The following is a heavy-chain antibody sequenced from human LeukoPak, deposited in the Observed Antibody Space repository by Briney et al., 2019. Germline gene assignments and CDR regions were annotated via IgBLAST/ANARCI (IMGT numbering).Heavy chain of an antibody. CDR2: INPNSGGT. V-gene: IGHV1-2*06. CDR1: GYTFTGYY. J-gene: IGHJ4*02. CDR3: ARVRIAAAGTSNY. Sequence: ASVKVSCKASGYTFTGYYMHWVRQAPGQELEWMGRINPNSGGTNYAQKFQGRVTMTRDTSISTAYMELSRLRSDDTAVYYCARVRIAAAGTSNYWGQGTLVTVSS. D-gene: IGHD6-13*01.